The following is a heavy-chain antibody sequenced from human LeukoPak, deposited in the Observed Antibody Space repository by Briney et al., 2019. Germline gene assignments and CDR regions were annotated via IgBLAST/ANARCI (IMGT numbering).Heavy chain of an antibody. CDR3: AKADDH. V-gene: IGHV3-30*18. CDR2: ISYDGSNK. J-gene: IGHJ5*02. CDR1: GFTFSSYG. Sequence: PGGSLRLSCAASGFTFSSYGMPWVRQAPGKGLEWVAVISYDGSNKYYADSVKGRFTISRDNSKNTLYLQMNSLRAEDTAVYYCAKADDHWGQGTLVTVSS.